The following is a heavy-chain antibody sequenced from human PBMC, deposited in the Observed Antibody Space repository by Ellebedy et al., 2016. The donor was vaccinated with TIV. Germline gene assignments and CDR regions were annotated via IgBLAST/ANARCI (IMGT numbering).Heavy chain of an antibody. CDR1: GGSFSGYY. CDR2: INHSGST. J-gene: IGHJ6*03. Sequence: SETLSLXXAVYGGSFSGYYWSWIRQPPGKGLEWIGEINHSGSTNYNPSLKSRVTISVDTSKNQFSLKLSSVTAADTAVYYCATGGVVVPAVPRYYYMDVWGKGTTVTVSS. CDR3: ATGGVVVPAVPRYYYMDV. V-gene: IGHV4-34*01. D-gene: IGHD2-2*01.